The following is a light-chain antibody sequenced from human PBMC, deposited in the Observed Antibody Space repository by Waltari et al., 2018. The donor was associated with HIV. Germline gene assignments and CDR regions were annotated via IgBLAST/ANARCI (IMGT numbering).Light chain of an antibody. Sequence: QSALTQPASVSGSPGQSITISCTGTSSDVGIYNLVSWYQQYPGKAPKLMIYEGSKRPLGVSNRFSGSKSGNTASLTISGLQTEDEADYYCCSYAGSFVVFGGGTKLTVL. V-gene: IGLV2-23*01. CDR2: EGS. CDR3: CSYAGSFVV. CDR1: SSDVGIYNL. J-gene: IGLJ2*01.